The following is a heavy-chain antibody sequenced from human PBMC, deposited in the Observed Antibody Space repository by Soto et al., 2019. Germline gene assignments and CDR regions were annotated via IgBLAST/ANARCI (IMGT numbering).Heavy chain of an antibody. V-gene: IGHV1-69*02. D-gene: IGHD2-2*01. CDR3: ARGYCSSTSCRRSYWYFDL. J-gene: IGHJ2*01. Sequence: QVPLVQSGAEVKKPGYSVKVSCKASGGTFSSYTISWVRQAPGQGLEWMGRIIPILGIANYAQKFQGRVTITADKSTSTAYMELSSLRSEDTAVYYCARGYCSSTSCRRSYWYFDLWGRGTLVTVFS. CDR1: GGTFSSYT. CDR2: IIPILGIA.